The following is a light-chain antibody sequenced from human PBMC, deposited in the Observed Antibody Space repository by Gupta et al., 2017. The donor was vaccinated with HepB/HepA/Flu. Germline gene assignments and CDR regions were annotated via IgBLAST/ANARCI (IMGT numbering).Light chain of an antibody. CDR2: GVS. CDR3: SSVTIITTWV. V-gene: IGLV2-14*03. Sequence: QSALTQPASVSGSPGQSITISCTGTNSDIGAYNYVSWYQQHPGEAPKLLIYGVSNRPSWISSRFSGSKSGNTASLTISGLQAEDEADYYCSSVTIITTWVFGGGTKLTVL. CDR1: NSDIGAYNY. J-gene: IGLJ3*02.